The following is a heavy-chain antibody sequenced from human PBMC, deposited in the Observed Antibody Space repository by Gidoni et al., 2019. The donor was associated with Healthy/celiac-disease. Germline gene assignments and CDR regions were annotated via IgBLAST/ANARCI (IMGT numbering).Heavy chain of an antibody. Sequence: QVQLVQSGAEVKKPGSSVRVSCKASGGTVSSYAISWVRQAPGQGLEWMGRIIPILGIANYAQKCQGRVTITADKSTSTAYMELSSLRSEDTAVYYCARTSIAARPLDYWGQGTLVTVSS. D-gene: IGHD6-6*01. CDR3: ARTSIAARPLDY. V-gene: IGHV1-69*04. CDR2: IIPILGIA. J-gene: IGHJ4*02. CDR1: GGTVSSYA.